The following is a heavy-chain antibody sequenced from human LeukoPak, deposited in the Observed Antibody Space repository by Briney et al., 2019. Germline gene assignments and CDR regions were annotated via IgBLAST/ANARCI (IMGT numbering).Heavy chain of an antibody. Sequence: PGGSLRLSCAASGFTFSNTWMNWVRQAPGKGLEWVGRIKSKTNGGTTDYAAPVKDKFIISRDDSKNTLYLQMNSLKTEDTAVYYCAKGAILRGWFGYWGQGTLVTVSS. CDR2: IKSKTNGGTT. J-gene: IGHJ5*01. V-gene: IGHV3-15*07. D-gene: IGHD3-16*01. CDR1: GFTFSNTW. CDR3: AKGAILRGWFGY.